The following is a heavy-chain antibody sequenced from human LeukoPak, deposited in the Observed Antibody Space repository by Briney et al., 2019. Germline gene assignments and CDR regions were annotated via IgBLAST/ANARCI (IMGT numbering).Heavy chain of an antibody. V-gene: IGHV3-74*01. Sequence: GGSLRLSCAASGFTFSKYWMLWVRQAPGKGLESVSRINTDGTVTTYADSVKGRLTVSRETADNTMFLQMKSVRDEDTAVYYCATKQWLAPPPDSWGQGTPVTVSS. CDR1: GFTFSKYW. CDR3: ATKQWLAPPPDS. CDR2: INTDGTVT. J-gene: IGHJ4*02. D-gene: IGHD6-19*01.